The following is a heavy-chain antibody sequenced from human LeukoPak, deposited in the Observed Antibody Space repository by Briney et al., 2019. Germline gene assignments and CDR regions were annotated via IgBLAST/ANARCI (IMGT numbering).Heavy chain of an antibody. CDR3: ARERPTVVTPDFDY. V-gene: IGHV3-48*04. D-gene: IGHD4-23*01. Sequence: GGSLRLSCAASGFTFSSYSMNWVRQAPGKGLEWVSYISSSSSTIYYADSVKGRFTISRDNAKNSLYLQMNSLRAEDTAVYYCARERPTVVTPDFDYWGQGTLVTVSS. CDR1: GFTFSSYS. CDR2: ISSSSSTI. J-gene: IGHJ4*02.